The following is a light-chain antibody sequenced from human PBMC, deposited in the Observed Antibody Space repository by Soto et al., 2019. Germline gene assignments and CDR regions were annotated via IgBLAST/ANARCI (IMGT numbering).Light chain of an antibody. V-gene: IGLV2-11*01. J-gene: IGLJ2*01. Sequence: QSVLTQPRSVSGSPGQSVTISCTGTSSDVGGYDFVSWYQQQPGKVPKLIIYDVSKRPSGVPDRFSGSKSGNTASLTISGLQAEDEADYFCCSYVGSYSLVFGGGTKLTVL. CDR2: DVS. CDR1: SSDVGGYDF. CDR3: CSYVGSYSLV.